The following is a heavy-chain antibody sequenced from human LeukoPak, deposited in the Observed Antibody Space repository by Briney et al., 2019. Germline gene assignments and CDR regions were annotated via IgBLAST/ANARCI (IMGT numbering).Heavy chain of an antibody. D-gene: IGHD2-15*01. CDR1: GGSISSGSYY. V-gene: IGHV4-61*02. J-gene: IGHJ5*02. CDR3: ARGVGPYNRFDP. CDR2: IYTSGST. Sequence: SETLSLTCTVSGGSISSGSYYWSWIRQPAGKGLEWIGRIYTSGSTNYNPSLKSRVTISVDTSKNQFSLKLSSVTAADTAVYYCARGVGPYNRFDPWGQGTLVTVSS.